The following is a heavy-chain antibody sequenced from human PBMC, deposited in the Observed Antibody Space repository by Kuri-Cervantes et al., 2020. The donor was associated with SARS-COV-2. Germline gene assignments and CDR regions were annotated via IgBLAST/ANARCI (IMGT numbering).Heavy chain of an antibody. CDR2: IYHSGST. D-gene: IGHD7-27*01. CDR1: GYSISSGYY. J-gene: IGHJ4*02. Sequence: SETLSLTCTVSGYSISSGYYWGWIRQPPGKGLEWIGSIYHSGSTNYNPSLKSRVTISVDTSKNQFSLKLSSVTAADTAVYYCARVTNWGYYFDYWGQGTLVTVSS. V-gene: IGHV4-38-2*02. CDR3: ARVTNWGYYFDY.